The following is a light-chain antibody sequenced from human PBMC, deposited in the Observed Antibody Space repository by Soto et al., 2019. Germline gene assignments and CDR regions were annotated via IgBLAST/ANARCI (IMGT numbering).Light chain of an antibody. Sequence: EIVLTQSPGTLSLSPGERATLSCRASQSVSSSYLAWYQQKPGQAPRLLIYGASSRASGIPDRFSGSGSGTDFTLTISSLEPEDLAVYYCQQYGSSPRTFGQVTKVEIK. J-gene: IGKJ1*01. V-gene: IGKV3-20*01. CDR3: QQYGSSPRT. CDR2: GAS. CDR1: QSVSSSY.